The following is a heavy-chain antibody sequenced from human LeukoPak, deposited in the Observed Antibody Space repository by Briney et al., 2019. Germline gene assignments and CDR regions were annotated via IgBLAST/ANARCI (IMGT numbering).Heavy chain of an antibody. D-gene: IGHD3-3*01. CDR2: IDYSGST. Sequence: SETLSLTCTVSGGSISSSGYYWGWIRQPPGKGLEWIGSIDYSGSTYYNPSLKSRVAISVDTPKNQFSLKLSSVTAADTAVYYCARVITIFGVVILMYFDYWGQGTLVTVSS. J-gene: IGHJ4*02. V-gene: IGHV4-39*01. CDR3: ARVITIFGVVILMYFDY. CDR1: GGSISSSGYY.